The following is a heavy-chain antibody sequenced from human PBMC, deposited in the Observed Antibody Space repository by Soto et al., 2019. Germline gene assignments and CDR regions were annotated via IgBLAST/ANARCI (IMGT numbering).Heavy chain of an antibody. J-gene: IGHJ6*03. V-gene: IGHV3-23*01. D-gene: IGHD2-15*01. CDR2: LTVTGDSA. CDR1: GFRLSDSA. CDR3: AKNGCSYPACYPYYYYVDV. Sequence: EVQLLESGGGLVQPGGSLRLSCAASGFRLSDSAVSWVRQAPGKGLEWVSSLTVTGDSAFYLDFVKGRFTISRDISKSTLYLQMNSLRAEDTAVYYCAKNGCSYPACYPYYYYVDVWGRGTTVTVSS.